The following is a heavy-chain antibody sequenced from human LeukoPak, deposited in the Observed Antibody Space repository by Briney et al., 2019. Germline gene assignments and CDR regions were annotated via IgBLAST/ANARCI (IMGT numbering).Heavy chain of an antibody. V-gene: IGHV3-7*01. CDR2: INQDGTEK. CDR1: GFSFTTYW. J-gene: IGHJ4*02. D-gene: IGHD1-26*01. Sequence: PGGSLRLSCAASGFSFTTYWMSWVRQAPGKGLEWVANINQDGTEKYYVDSVKGRFTISRDNGKNSQYLQMNSLRTEDTAVYYCARDFGEWELDSWGQGTLVTVSS. CDR3: ARDFGEWELDS.